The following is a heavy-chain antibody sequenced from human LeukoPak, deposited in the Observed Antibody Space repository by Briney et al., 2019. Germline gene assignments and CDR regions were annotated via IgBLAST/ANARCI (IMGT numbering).Heavy chain of an antibody. CDR1: GFTFSSYG. D-gene: IGHD6-13*01. V-gene: IGHV3-33*01. CDR3: ARVSSSWAEYFDY. CDR2: IWYDGSNK. J-gene: IGHJ4*02. Sequence: GGSLRLSCAASGFTFSSYGMHWVRQAPGKGLEWVAFIWYDGSNKHYADSVKGRFTISRDNSKNTLYLQMNSLRAEDTAVYYCARVSSSWAEYFDYWGQGTLVTVSS.